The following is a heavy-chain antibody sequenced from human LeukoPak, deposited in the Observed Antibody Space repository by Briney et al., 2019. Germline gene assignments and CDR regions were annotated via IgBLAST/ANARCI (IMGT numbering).Heavy chain of an antibody. D-gene: IGHD1-26*01. Sequence: VKFSCRASGGPFTNYAFIWVGQAPGQGLEWMGGIIPVFGTTNYAQKFQGGVTTTADELTTTAYMELRTLRSEDTAVYYSARGVRNSGSYYVDYWGQGTPVTVSS. V-gene: IGHV1-69*01. CDR1: GGPFTNYA. CDR3: ARGVRNSGSYYVDY. CDR2: IIPVFGTT. J-gene: IGHJ4*02.